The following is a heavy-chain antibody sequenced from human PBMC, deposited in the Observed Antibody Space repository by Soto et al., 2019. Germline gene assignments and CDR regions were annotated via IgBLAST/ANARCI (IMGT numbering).Heavy chain of an antibody. J-gene: IGHJ4*02. V-gene: IGHV3-74*01. D-gene: IGHD6-19*01. CDR2: INSDGSTS. CDR3: ARVRYSTGWAPVDY. Sequence: EVQLAESGGGLVQPGGSLRLSCAASGFTFRNYWMHWVRQAPGQGLVWVSRINSDGSTSNYADSVKGRFTISRDNAKNTLYLQMNSLRAADTAVYYCARVRYSTGWAPVDYWGQGSLVTVSS. CDR1: GFTFRNYW.